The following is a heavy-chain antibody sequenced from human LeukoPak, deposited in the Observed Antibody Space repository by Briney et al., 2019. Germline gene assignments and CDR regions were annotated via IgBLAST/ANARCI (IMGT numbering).Heavy chain of an antibody. D-gene: IGHD1-1*01. Sequence: PGGSLRLSCAASGFTFSSYEMNWVRQAPGKGLEWVSYISSSGSTIYYADSVKGRFTISRDNAKNSLYLQMNSLRAEDTAVYYCARDYNWNDGWWFDPWGQGTLVTASS. CDR2: ISSSGSTI. CDR3: ARDYNWNDGWWFDP. V-gene: IGHV3-48*03. J-gene: IGHJ5*02. CDR1: GFTFSSYE.